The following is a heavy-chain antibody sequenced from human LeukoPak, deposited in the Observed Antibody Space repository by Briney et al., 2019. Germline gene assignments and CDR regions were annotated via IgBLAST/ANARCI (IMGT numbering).Heavy chain of an antibody. D-gene: IGHD6-13*01. J-gene: IGHJ6*02. CDR2: ISADGGGT. Sequence: PGGTLRLSCAASGFTFDDYAMQGVGQVPGKGGEGGSFISADGGGTYYAESVKGRFTISRDNSKNSLFLQMNSLRSEDSALYYCAKDMQTVAGLSNYYYYAMAVWGQGTTVTVSS. V-gene: IGHV3-43*02. CDR3: AKDMQTVAGLSNYYYYAMAV. CDR1: GFTFDDYA.